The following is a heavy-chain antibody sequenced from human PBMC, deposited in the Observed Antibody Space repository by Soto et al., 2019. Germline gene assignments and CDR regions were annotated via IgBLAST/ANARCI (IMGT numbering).Heavy chain of an antibody. CDR1: GGSFSGYC. CDR3: AGYSNSWSKYVKH. CDR2: ICHGGGA. J-gene: IGHJ4*02. Sequence: SETLSLTCAVYGGSFSGYCWSWIRQTPGERLEWVGDICHGGGANYNPSLKSRVSFSMDPSKNQFSLKLNSVMAADTAVYYCAGYSNSWSKYVKHWGRGTLVTGLL. V-gene: IGHV4-34*01. D-gene: IGHD6-13*01.